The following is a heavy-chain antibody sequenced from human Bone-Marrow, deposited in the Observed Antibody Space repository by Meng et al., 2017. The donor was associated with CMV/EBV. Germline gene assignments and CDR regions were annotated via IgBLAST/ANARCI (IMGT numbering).Heavy chain of an antibody. CDR3: ARGYCSSTSCYTMRY. CDR1: GGSISSSSYY. D-gene: IGHD2-2*02. Sequence: GSLRLSCTVSGGSISSSSYYWGWIRQPPGKGLEWIGSIYYSGSTYYNPSLKSRVTISVDTSKNQFSLKLSSVTAADTAVYYCARGYCSSTSCYTMRYWGQGTLVTVYS. V-gene: IGHV4-39*07. J-gene: IGHJ4*02. CDR2: IYYSGST.